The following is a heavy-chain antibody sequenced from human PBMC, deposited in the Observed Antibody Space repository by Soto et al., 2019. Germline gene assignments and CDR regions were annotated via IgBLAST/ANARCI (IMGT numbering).Heavy chain of an antibody. CDR1: GGSVNNYY. Sequence: QVQLQESGPGLVKPSETLLLTCTVSGGSVNNYYWSWIQQPPGKGLEFIGYIYYAGTTTYNPSLKRRVTISVDTSKNQFSLKLSSVTAADTAVYYCARLGGYYQALDSWGQGTLLTVSS. CDR2: IYYAGTT. CDR3: ARLGGYYQALDS. D-gene: IGHD3-22*01. V-gene: IGHV4-59*08. J-gene: IGHJ4*02.